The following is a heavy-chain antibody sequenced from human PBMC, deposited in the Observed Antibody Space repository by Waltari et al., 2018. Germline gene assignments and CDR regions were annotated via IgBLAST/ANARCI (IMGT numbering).Heavy chain of an antibody. J-gene: IGHJ3*02. CDR2: IMTDGREE. CDR1: GLTLSNYW. Sequence: EVQLVESGGGLVQPGGSLRLSCAAPGLTLSNYWMSWVRQAPGKGPEWVANIMTDGREEYYVDSVRGRFTISRDNAKNSLYLQMNSLRPEDTAVYYCVRDQWFAFDIWGQGTMVTVSS. V-gene: IGHV3-7*01. CDR3: VRDQWFAFDI. D-gene: IGHD3-22*01.